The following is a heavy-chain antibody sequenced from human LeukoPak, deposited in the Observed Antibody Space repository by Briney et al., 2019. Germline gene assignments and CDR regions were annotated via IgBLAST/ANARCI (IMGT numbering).Heavy chain of an antibody. D-gene: IGHD3-10*01. CDR3: ARETSLIWFGELSTTENWFDP. V-gene: IGHV4-39*07. CDR1: GGSISSSSYY. J-gene: IGHJ5*02. Sequence: KSSETLSLTCTVSGGSISSSSYYWGWIRQPPGKGLEWIGRIYTSGSTNYNPSLKSRVTMSVDTSKNQFSLKLSSVTAADTAVCYCARETSLIWFGELSTTENWFDPWGQGTLVTVSS. CDR2: IYTSGST.